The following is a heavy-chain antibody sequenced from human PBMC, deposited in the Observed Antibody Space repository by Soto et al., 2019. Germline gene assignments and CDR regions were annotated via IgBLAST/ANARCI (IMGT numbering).Heavy chain of an antibody. J-gene: IGHJ1*01. CDR1: GFTFSSYA. D-gene: IGHD6-19*01. V-gene: IGHV3-23*01. CDR3: ANRIAVAGNPEYFQH. Sequence: GGSLRLSCAASGFTFSSYAMSWVRQAPGKGLEWVSAISGSGGSTYYADSVKGRFTISRDNSKNTLYLQMNSLRAEDTAVYYCANRIAVAGNPEYFQHWGQGTLVTVSS. CDR2: ISGSGGST.